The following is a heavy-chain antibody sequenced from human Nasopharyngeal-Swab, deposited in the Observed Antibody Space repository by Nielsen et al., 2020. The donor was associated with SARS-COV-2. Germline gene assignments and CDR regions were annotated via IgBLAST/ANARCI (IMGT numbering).Heavy chain of an antibody. V-gene: IGHV3-74*01. J-gene: IGHJ5*02. CDR2: IDTDGSVT. Sequence: RGSLRLSRAASGFTFSSFWMHWVRQVPGEGLVWVSRIDTDGSVTNYADSVKGRFTISRDNAKNTLYLQMNSLRAEDTAVYYCGRDLGGRFSTWGQGTLVTASS. CDR1: GFTFSSFW. CDR3: GRDLGGRFST. D-gene: IGHD3-16*01.